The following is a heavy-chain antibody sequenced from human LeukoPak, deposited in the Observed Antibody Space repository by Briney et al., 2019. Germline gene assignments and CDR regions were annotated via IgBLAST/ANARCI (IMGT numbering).Heavy chain of an antibody. J-gene: IGHJ6*03. CDR2: IIPIFGTA. CDR3: ARCESTVTSVHYMDV. D-gene: IGHD4-17*01. V-gene: IGHV1-69*05. CDR1: GGTFSSYA. Sequence: GASVKVSCKASGGTFSSYAISWVRQAPGQGLEWMGGIIPIFGTANYAQKFQGRVTITTDESTSTAYMELSSLRSEDTAVYYCARCESTVTSVHYMDVWGKGTTVTVSS.